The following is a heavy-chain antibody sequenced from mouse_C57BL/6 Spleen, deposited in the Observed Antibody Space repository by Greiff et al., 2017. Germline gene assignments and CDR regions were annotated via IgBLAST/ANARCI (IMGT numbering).Heavy chain of an antibody. CDR1: GYSITSGYY. D-gene: IGHD1-1*01. CDR3: ASFYYGSSYGYFDV. J-gene: IGHJ1*03. CDR2: ISYDGSN. Sequence: EVKVEESGPGLVKPSQSLSPTCSVTGYSITSGYYWNWIRQFPGNKLEWMGYISYDGSNNYNPSLKNRISITRDTSKNQFFLKLNSVTTEDTATYYCASFYYGSSYGYFDVWGTGTTVTVSS. V-gene: IGHV3-6*01.